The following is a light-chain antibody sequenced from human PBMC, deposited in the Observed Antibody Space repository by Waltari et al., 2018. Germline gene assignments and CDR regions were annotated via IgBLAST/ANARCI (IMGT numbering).Light chain of an antibody. CDR2: KNN. CDR1: SSNLGNNY. CDR3: AAWDDSLSRVI. V-gene: IGLV1-47*01. Sequence: QSVLTQPPSASGTPGQRVTIPCSVSSSNLGNNYVYWYQEFPGTAPKLLIYKNNQRASGVPDRFSGSKSGTSMSLAISGLRTEDEADYYCAAWDDSLSRVIFGGGTKLTVL. J-gene: IGLJ2*01.